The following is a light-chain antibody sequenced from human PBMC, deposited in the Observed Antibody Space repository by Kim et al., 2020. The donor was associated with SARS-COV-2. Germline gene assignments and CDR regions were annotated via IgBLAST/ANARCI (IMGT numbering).Light chain of an antibody. Sequence: EIVLTQSPGTLSLSPGKRATLSCRASQSVSSTYVAWYQQRPGQAPRLVIYDASRRATGIPDRFSGSGSGTDFTLTISRLEPEDFAVYYCQQYGTSPFTFGPGTKVDIK. CDR1: QSVSSTY. CDR3: QQYGTSPFT. CDR2: DAS. V-gene: IGKV3-20*01. J-gene: IGKJ3*01.